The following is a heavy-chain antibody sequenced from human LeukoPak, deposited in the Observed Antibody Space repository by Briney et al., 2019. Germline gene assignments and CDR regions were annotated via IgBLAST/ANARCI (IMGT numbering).Heavy chain of an antibody. CDR3: ARVGYGVYYFDY. D-gene: IGHD4-17*01. J-gene: IGHJ4*02. CDR1: GYTFTSYG. Sequence: ASVKVSCKASGYTFTSYGISWVRQAPGQGLEWMGWISAYNGNTNYAQKLQGRVTMTRDTSTSTVYMELSSLRSEDTAVYYCARVGYGVYYFDYWGQGTLVTVSS. CDR2: ISAYNGNT. V-gene: IGHV1-18*01.